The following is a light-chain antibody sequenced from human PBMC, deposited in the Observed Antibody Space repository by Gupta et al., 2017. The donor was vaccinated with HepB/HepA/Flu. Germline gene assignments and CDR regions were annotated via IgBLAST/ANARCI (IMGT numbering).Light chain of an antibody. Sequence: QSALTQPASVSGSPGQSITISCTGTSSDVGGSHHVSWYQQHPGKAPKLLIYDVTVRPSGVSKRFSGSKSGNTASLSISGLQPEDEADYFCSSYVISTTLFVFGSGTKVTVL. CDR3: SSYVISTTLFV. CDR2: DVT. V-gene: IGLV2-14*01. J-gene: IGLJ1*01. CDR1: SSDVGGSHH.